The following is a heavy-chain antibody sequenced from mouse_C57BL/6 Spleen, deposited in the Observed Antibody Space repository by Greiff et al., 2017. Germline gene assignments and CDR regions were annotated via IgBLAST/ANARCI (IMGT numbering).Heavy chain of an antibody. CDR3: AREDGSSYGYFDV. J-gene: IGHJ1*03. Sequence: EVKLVESGGGLVKPGGSLKLSCAASGFTFSSYAMSWVRQTPEKRLEWVATISDVGSYTYYPDNVKGRFTISRDNAKNNLYLQMSHLKSEDTAMYYCAREDGSSYGYFDVWSTGTTVTVSS. CDR1: GFTFSSYA. CDR2: ISDVGSYT. V-gene: IGHV5-4*01. D-gene: IGHD1-1*01.